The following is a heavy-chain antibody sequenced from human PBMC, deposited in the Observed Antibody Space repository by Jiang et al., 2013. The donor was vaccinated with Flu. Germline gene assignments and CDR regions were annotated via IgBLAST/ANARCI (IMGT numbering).Heavy chain of an antibody. CDR2: ISYDGNIK. D-gene: IGHD3-22*01. CDR3: ARDQGDYYYVTGGH. V-gene: IGHV3-30*04. J-gene: IGHJ4*02. CDR1: RFTFSTYA. Sequence: CAASRFTFSTYAMHWVRQAPGEGLEWVAVISYDGNIKYYTDSVKGRFTISRDNSKNTLYLQMNSLRVEDTAIYYCARDQGDYYYVTGGHWGQGTLVTVSS.